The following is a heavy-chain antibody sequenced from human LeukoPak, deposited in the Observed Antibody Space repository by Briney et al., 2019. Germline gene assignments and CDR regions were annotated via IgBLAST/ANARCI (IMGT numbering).Heavy chain of an antibody. V-gene: IGHV4-34*01. Sequence: SETLSLTCAVYGGSFSGYYWSWIRQPPGKGLEWIGEISHSGSTNYNPSLKSRVTISVDTSKNQFSLKLSSVTAADTAVYYCARGRFGSGWFDPWGRGTLVTVSS. CDR2: ISHSGST. D-gene: IGHD6-19*01. CDR1: GGSFSGYY. CDR3: ARGRFGSGWFDP. J-gene: IGHJ5*02.